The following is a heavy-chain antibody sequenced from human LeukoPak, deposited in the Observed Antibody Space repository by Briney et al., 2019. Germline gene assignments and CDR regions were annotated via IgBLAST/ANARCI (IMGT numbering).Heavy chain of an antibody. J-gene: IGHJ4*02. V-gene: IGHV4-4*02. Sequence: SETLSLTCGVPGGSISNTNWWTWVRQPPGKGLEWIGEGNLQGRTNYNPSLNILFAISVDKSENHISLKLTSVTAADTALYYFAREGGPYRPLDYSGQGTLVTVAS. CDR2: GNLQGRT. CDR1: GGSISNTNW. CDR3: AREGGPYRPLDY.